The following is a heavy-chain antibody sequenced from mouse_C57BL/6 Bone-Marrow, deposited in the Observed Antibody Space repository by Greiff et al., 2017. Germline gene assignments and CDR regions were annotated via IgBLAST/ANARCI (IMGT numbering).Heavy chain of an antibody. Sequence: VKLQESGAELARPGASVKLSCKASGYSFTSYGISWVKQRTGQGLEWIGEIYPRSGNTYYNEKFKGKATLTADKSSSTAYMELRSLPSEDSAVYFRARELAWFAYWGQGTLVTVSA. CDR2: IYPRSGNT. J-gene: IGHJ3*01. CDR3: ARELAWFAY. V-gene: IGHV1-81*01. CDR1: GYSFTSYG. D-gene: IGHD4-1*01.